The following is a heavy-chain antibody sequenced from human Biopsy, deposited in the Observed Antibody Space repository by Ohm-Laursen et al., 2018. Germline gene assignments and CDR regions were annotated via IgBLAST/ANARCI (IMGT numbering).Heavy chain of an antibody. J-gene: IGHJ5*02. D-gene: IGHD6-6*01. CDR1: GYSFSTYD. CDR2: MIPSSGKT. CDR3: ARGYSRRVSIFEASIYWFDT. V-gene: IGHV1-8*01. Sequence: GASVKVSCKASGYSFSTYDVNWVRQARGQGLEWMGWMIPSSGKTGYAQRFQGRVPLTMNTSISTAYMELSGLRSEDTAVYFCARGYSRRVSIFEASIYWFDTWGQGTLVTVSS.